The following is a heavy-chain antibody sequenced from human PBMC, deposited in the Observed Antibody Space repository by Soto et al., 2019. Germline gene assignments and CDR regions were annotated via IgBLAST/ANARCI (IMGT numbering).Heavy chain of an antibody. V-gene: IGHV2-5*01. D-gene: IGHD6-6*01. Sequence: SAAKLGTPTRTVTLSCTLPELSFRPTEVGVGWIRQPPVKALEWLALISWNDDKRYTPSLKSRIAITKDISREQVVLTLANLDPLDTATYFCAYRRSTADRFDYWGQGSLVTVSS. CDR2: ISWNDDK. CDR1: ELSFRPTEVG. J-gene: IGHJ4*02. CDR3: AYRRSTADRFDY.